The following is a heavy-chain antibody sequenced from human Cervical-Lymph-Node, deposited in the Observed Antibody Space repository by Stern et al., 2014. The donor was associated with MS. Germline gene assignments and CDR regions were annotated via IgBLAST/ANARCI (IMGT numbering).Heavy chain of an antibody. CDR3: TRIVGEYTYPGSADY. D-gene: IGHD3-10*01. CDR2: IRQDGNQQ. Sequence: EVHLVESGGGLVQPGGSLRLSCAASGFTFSRHWMTWVRQAPGKGLEWVANIRQDGNQQYYVDSVKGRFTISRDNAKNSLYLQMNSLRAEDTAMYYCTRIVGEYTYPGSADYWGQGTLVTVSS. CDR1: GFTFSRHW. J-gene: IGHJ4*02. V-gene: IGHV3-7*03.